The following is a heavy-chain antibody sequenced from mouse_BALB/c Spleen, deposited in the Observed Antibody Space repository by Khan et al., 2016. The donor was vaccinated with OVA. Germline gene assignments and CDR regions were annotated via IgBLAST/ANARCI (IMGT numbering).Heavy chain of an antibody. CDR1: GFNIKDTY. V-gene: IGHV14-3*02. CDR2: IDPANGNN. D-gene: IGHD1-3*01. CDR3: ARITA. Sequence: VQLQQPGAELVKPGASVKLSCTASGFNIKDTYMNWVKQRPEQGLERNRRIDPANGNNKSDPKFQGKATKTADTSSNTAYLQLSSLTSEDTAVYYCARITAWGQGATLAVSS. J-gene: IGHJ2*01.